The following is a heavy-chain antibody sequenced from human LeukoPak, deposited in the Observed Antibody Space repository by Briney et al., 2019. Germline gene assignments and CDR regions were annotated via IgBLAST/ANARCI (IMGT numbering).Heavy chain of an antibody. CDR1: GFTFSSYG. J-gene: IGHJ6*02. Sequence: GRSLRLSCAASGFTFSSYGMHWVRQAPGKGLEGVAVIWYDGSNKYYADSVKGRFAISRDNSKNTLYLQMNSLRAEDTAVYYCARVRFRGGDYYYGMDVWGQGTTVTVSS. CDR2: IWYDGSNK. D-gene: IGHD3-3*01. V-gene: IGHV3-33*01. CDR3: ARVRFRGGDYYYGMDV.